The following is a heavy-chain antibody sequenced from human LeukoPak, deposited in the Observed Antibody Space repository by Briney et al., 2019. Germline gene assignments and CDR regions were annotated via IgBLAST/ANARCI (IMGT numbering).Heavy chain of an antibody. CDR1: GGSISSYY. Sequence: SETLSLTCTVSGGSISSYYWSWIRQPPGKGLEWIGYIYYSGSTNYNPSLKSRVTISVDTSKNQFSLKLSSVTAADTAVYYCARLGGYCSSTSCYYRNYFDYWGQGTLVTVSS. CDR2: IYYSGST. J-gene: IGHJ4*02. D-gene: IGHD2-2*01. CDR3: ARLGGYCSSTSCYYRNYFDY. V-gene: IGHV4-59*08.